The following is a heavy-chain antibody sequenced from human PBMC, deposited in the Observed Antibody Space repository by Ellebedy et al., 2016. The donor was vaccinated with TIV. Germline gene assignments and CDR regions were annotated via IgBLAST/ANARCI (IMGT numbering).Heavy chain of an antibody. CDR2: FSKRNSSI. CDR1: GFIFSDYS. J-gene: IGHJ6*02. CDR3: ARGGIGWLPTDYYYYYGMDL. D-gene: IGHD6-19*01. V-gene: IGHV3-21*01. Sequence: GESLKISCAASGFIFSDYSMNWVRQAPGKGLEWVISFSKRNSSIYYTYPLRGRLTISRDNAKNSLYLQMDSLRAEDTAVYFCARGGIGWLPTDYYYYYGMDLWGQGTTVTVSS.